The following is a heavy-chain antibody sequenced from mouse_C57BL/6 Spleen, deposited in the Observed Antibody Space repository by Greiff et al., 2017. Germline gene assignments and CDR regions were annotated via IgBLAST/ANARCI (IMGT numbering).Heavy chain of an antibody. V-gene: IGHV1-15*01. Sequence: QVQLQQSGAELVRPGASVTLSCKASGYTFTDYEMHWVKQTPVHGLEWIGAIDPETGGTAYNQKFKGKAILTADKSSSTAYMALRSLTSEDSAVYYCTRSTTVGTDWYFDVWGTGTTVTVSS. J-gene: IGHJ1*03. D-gene: IGHD1-1*01. CDR3: TRSTTVGTDWYFDV. CDR2: IDPETGGT. CDR1: GYTFTDYE.